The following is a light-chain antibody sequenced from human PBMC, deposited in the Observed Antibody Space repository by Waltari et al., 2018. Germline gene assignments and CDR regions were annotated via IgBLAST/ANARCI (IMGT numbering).Light chain of an antibody. CDR3: AAWDDSLSGFV. CDR1: RSNIGSNA. CDR2: TND. Sequence: QSVLTQPPSASGTPGQRVTISCSGRRSNIGSNAVNWYQQVQGTAPKLLIYTNDQRPSGVPDRFSGSKSGTSASLAISGLQSEDEAGYYCAAWDDSLSGFVFGTGTKVTVL. J-gene: IGLJ1*01. V-gene: IGLV1-44*01.